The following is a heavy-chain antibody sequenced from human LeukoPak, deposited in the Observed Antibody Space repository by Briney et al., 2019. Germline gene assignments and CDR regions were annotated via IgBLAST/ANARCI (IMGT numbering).Heavy chain of an antibody. CDR2: IYYSGST. Sequence: PSETLSLTCTVSGGSVSSGSYYWSWIRQPPGKGLEWIGYIYYSGSTNYNPSLKSRVTISVDTSKNQFSPKLSSVTAAGTAVYYCARGGGSMYYYDSSGYTTWGQGTLVTVSS. J-gene: IGHJ5*02. V-gene: IGHV4-61*01. CDR3: ARGGGSMYYYDSSGYTT. CDR1: GGSVSSGSYY. D-gene: IGHD3-22*01.